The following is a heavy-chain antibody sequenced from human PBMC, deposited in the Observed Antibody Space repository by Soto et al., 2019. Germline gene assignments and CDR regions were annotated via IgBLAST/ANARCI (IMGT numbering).Heavy chain of an antibody. CDR3: ARGPLMAARTSVQRRAIDY. D-gene: IGHD6-6*01. Sequence: PSETLYLTFAVYCGSFSVYHWSLIRQPPGKVLEWIVEINHSGSTNYNPSLKSRVTISVDTSKNQFSLKLSSVTAADTAVYYCARGPLMAARTSVQRRAIDYWGQGTLVTSPQ. V-gene: IGHV4-34*01. CDR1: CGSFSVYH. J-gene: IGHJ4*02. CDR2: INHSGST.